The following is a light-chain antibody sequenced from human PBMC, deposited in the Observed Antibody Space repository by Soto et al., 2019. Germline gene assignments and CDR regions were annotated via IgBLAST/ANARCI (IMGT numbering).Light chain of an antibody. CDR2: AAS. Sequence: DIQLTQSPSSLSASVGDRVTITCRASQNITNYFNWYQQKPGKAPTLLIYAASSLQSGVPSRFSGSGSGTDFTLTISSLQPEDFATYYCQQTYRSSWTFDPGTKVEI. V-gene: IGKV1-39*01. CDR3: QQTYRSSWT. J-gene: IGKJ1*01. CDR1: QNITNY.